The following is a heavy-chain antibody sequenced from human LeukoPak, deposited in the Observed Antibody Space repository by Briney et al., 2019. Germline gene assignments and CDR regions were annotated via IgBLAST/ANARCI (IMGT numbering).Heavy chain of an antibody. CDR2: ISGSSSYI. CDR3: AVSETTVTTAFDY. J-gene: IGHJ4*02. V-gene: IGHV3-21*01. D-gene: IGHD4-17*01. Sequence: PGGSLRLSCAASGFTFSSYSMNWVRQAPGKGLEWVSSISGSSSYIYYADSVKGRFTISRDNAKNSLYLQMNSLRAEDTAVYYCAVSETTVTTAFDYWGQGTLVTVSS. CDR1: GFTFSSYS.